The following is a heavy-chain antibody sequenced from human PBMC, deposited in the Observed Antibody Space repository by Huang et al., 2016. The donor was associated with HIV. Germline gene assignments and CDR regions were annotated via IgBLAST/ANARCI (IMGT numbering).Heavy chain of an antibody. V-gene: IGHV3-74*01. D-gene: IGHD7-27*01. CDR1: GFTFSSYW. CDR3: ARGTRLTGLWYFDL. Sequence: EVQLVESGGGLVQPGGSLRLSCAASGFTFSSYWMHWVRQAPGTGVVWVSRINGDGSSTNYADSVKGRFTISRDNAKNTLYVQVNSLRAEDTAVYYCARGTRLTGLWYFDLWGRGTLVIVSS. CDR2: INGDGSST. J-gene: IGHJ2*01.